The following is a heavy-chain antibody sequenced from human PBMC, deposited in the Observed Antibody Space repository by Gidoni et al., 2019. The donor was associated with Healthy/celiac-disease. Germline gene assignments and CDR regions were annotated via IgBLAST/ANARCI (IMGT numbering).Heavy chain of an antibody. CDR1: GGSFSGYY. Sequence: QVQLQQWGAGLLKPSETLSLPCPVYGGSFSGYYWSWIRQPPGKGLEWIGEINHSGSTNYNPSLKSRVTISVDTSKNQFSLKLSSVTAADTAVYYCARVGCSGGSCYRANYYYYGMDVWGQGTTVTVSS. D-gene: IGHD2-15*01. J-gene: IGHJ6*02. CDR3: ARVGCSGGSCYRANYYYYGMDV. CDR2: INHSGST. V-gene: IGHV4-34*01.